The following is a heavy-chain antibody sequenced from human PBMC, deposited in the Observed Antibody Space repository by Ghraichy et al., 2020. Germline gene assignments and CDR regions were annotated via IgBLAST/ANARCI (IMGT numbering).Heavy chain of an antibody. J-gene: IGHJ4*02. CDR2: IYHSGST. D-gene: IGHD3-9*01. Sequence: SETLSLTCAVSGGSISSAGYSWSWIRQPPGKGLEWIGYIYHSGSTYYNPSLKSRVTISVDRSKNQFSLKLSSVTAADTAVYYCARGEPGYYDILTGYYPATLFGYWGQGTLVTVSS. CDR1: GGSISSAGYS. V-gene: IGHV4-30-2*01. CDR3: ARGEPGYYDILTGYYPATLFGY.